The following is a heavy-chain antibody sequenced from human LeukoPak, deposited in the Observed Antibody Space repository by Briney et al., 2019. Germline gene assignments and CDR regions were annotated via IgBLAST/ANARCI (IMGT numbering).Heavy chain of an antibody. V-gene: IGHV4-39*01. J-gene: IGHJ3*02. D-gene: IGHD2-2*01. CDR1: GGSISSSSYY. CDR3: ARSYCSSTSCYAVGAFGI. Sequence: PSETLSLTCTVSGGSISSSSYYWGWIRQPPGKGLEWIGSIYYSWSTYYNPSLKSRVTISVDTSKNQFSLKLSSVTAADTAVYYCARSYCSSTSCYAVGAFGIWGQGTMVTVSS. CDR2: IYYSWST.